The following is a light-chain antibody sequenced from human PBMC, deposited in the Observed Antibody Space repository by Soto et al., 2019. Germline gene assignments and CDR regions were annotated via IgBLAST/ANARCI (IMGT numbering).Light chain of an antibody. Sequence: EIVLTQSPGTLSLSPGERATLSCRASQSVDSSYLAWYQQKPGQAPRLLISGASSRATGIPHRFSGSGSGTDCTLTISRLELEDFAVYYCQQYGSSPYTFGQGTKLEIK. CDR2: GAS. J-gene: IGKJ2*01. CDR1: QSVDSSY. CDR3: QQYGSSPYT. V-gene: IGKV3-20*01.